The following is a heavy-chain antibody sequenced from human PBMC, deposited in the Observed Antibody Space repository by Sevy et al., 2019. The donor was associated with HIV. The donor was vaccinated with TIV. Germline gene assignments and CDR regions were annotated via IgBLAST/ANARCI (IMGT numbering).Heavy chain of an antibody. J-gene: IGHJ4*02. CDR2: IFPDDSDT. CDR3: ATSRSGYFDSRGYYIY. V-gene: IGHV5-51*01. Sequence: GESLKISCQGSGYSFTSHWIGWVRHMPGKGLEWMGIIFPDDSDTRHSPSFQGQVTFSADKSINTAYLQWSSLKASDTAMYYCATSRSGYFDSRGYYIYWGQGTLVTVSS. CDR1: GYSFTSHW. D-gene: IGHD3-22*01.